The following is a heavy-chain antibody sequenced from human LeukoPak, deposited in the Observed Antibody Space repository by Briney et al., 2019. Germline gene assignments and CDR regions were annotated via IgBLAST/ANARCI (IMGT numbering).Heavy chain of an antibody. CDR2: ISAYNGNT. V-gene: IGHV1-18*01. CDR3: ARADYDILTGYFRRFDP. CDR1: GYTFTSYG. Sequence: GASVKVSCKASGYTFTSYGISWVRQAPGQGLEWMGWISAYNGNTNYAQKLQGRVTITTDTSTSTAYMELRSLRSDDTAVYYCARADYDILTGYFRRFDPWGQGALVTVSS. J-gene: IGHJ5*02. D-gene: IGHD3-9*01.